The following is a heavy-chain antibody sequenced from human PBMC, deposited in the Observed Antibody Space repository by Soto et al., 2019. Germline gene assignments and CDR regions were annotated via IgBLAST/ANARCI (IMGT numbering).Heavy chain of an antibody. V-gene: IGHV4-61*01. CDR2: IYYSGST. CDR3: ARGPVVTPFVDY. Sequence: SETLSLTCTVSGGSVTSGNYYWSWIRQPPGKGLEWIGHIYYSGSTNYNPSLKSRVTVSVDASKNQFSLKLSSVTAADTAIYYCARGPVVTPFVDYWGQGTLVTVSS. CDR1: GGSVTSGNYY. D-gene: IGHD2-21*02. J-gene: IGHJ4*02.